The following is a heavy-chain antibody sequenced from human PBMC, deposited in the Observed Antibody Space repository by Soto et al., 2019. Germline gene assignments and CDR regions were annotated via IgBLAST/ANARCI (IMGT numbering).Heavy chain of an antibody. Sequence: PGGSLRLSCAASGFTFSSYSMNCVRQAPGKGLEWVSSISSSSSYIYYADSVKGRFTISRDNAKNPLYLQMNSLRAEDTAVYYCARDPRYSGYVWGQGTLVTVSS. J-gene: IGHJ4*02. CDR1: GFTFSSYS. D-gene: IGHD5-12*01. CDR2: ISSSSSYI. V-gene: IGHV3-21*01. CDR3: ARDPRYSGYV.